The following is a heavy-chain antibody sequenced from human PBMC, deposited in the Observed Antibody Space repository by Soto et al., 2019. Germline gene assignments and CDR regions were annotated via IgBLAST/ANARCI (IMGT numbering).Heavy chain of an antibody. V-gene: IGHV4-39*01. CDR1: GGSISSSSYY. Sequence: PSETLSLTCTVSGGSISSSSYYWGWIRQPPGKGLEWIGSIFYSGSTYYNPSLKSRVTISVDTFKNQVSLKLSSVIAADTAMYYCVCIFSGGYGYGFYFYGMDVWGQGTTVTVSS. CDR3: VCIFSGGYGYGFYFYGMDV. D-gene: IGHD5-18*01. CDR2: IFYSGST. J-gene: IGHJ6*02.